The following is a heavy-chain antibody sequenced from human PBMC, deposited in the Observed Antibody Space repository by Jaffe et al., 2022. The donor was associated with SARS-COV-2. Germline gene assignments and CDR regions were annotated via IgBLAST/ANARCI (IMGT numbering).Heavy chain of an antibody. Sequence: EVQLVESGGGLVQPGGSLRLSCAASGFTFSSYAMHWVRQAPGKGLEYVSAISSNGGSTYYANSVKGRFTISRDNSKNTLYLQMGSLRAEDMAVYYCARVTTGGRVADDAFDIWGQGTMVTVSS. V-gene: IGHV3-64*01. J-gene: IGHJ3*02. CDR2: ISSNGGST. CDR1: GFTFSSYA. D-gene: IGHD4-17*01. CDR3: ARVTTGGRVADDAFDI.